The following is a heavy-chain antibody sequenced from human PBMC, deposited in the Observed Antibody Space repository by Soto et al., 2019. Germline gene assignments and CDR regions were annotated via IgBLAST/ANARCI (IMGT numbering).Heavy chain of an antibody. D-gene: IGHD6-19*01. CDR2: INHSGST. Sequence: SETLSLTCAVYGGSFSGYYWSWIRQPPGKGLEWIGEINHSGSTNYNPAPKSRVTIAVDTSKNEFSLKLSSVTAADTAVYYCARGRGRIAVAGSRGAGNAFDIWGQGTMVTVSS. J-gene: IGHJ3*02. V-gene: IGHV4-34*01. CDR1: GGSFSGYY. CDR3: ARGRGRIAVAGSRGAGNAFDI.